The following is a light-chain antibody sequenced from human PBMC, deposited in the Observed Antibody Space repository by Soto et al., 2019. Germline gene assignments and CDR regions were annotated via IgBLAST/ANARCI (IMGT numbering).Light chain of an antibody. CDR3: QQRSKRPIT. CDR2: DAS. V-gene: IGKV3-11*01. J-gene: IGKJ5*01. Sequence: EIVLTQSPATLSLSPGERATLSCRASQGGSSYLAWYQQKPGQAPRLLIYDASNRATGIPARFSGSGSGTDFPPTISRLAPEDFAVYYRQQRSKRPITFGQGTRLEI. CDR1: QGGSSY.